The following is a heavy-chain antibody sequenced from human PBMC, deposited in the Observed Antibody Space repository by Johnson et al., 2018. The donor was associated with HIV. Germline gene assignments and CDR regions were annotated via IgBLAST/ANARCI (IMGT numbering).Heavy chain of an antibody. CDR1: GFTFSDYY. J-gene: IGHJ3*02. V-gene: IGHV3-11*04. D-gene: IGHD2-8*01. Sequence: QVQLVESGGGVVQPGGSLRLSCAASGFTFSDYYMSWIRQAPGKGLEWVSYISSDGTTIYDADSVKGRFTISRDNAKNSLYLQMNSLRAEDTAVYYGARDGDLNGYCRNGVCSDAVDIWGQGTMVTVYS. CDR2: ISSDGTTI. CDR3: ARDGDLNGYCRNGVCSDAVDI.